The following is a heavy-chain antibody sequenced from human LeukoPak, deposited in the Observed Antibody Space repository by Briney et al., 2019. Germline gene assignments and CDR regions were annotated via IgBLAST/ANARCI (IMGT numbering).Heavy chain of an antibody. V-gene: IGHV1-8*02. Sequence: ASVKVSCKAAGYAFTGSYIHWVRQAPGQGLEWMGWMNPISHNTGYAQKFRGRVTMTADSSISTAYMELTSLISEDTAVYYCARAIRNQLLSDFWGPGSLVTVSS. D-gene: IGHD2-2*01. CDR3: ARAIRNQLLSDF. J-gene: IGHJ4*02. CDR1: GYAFTGSY. CDR2: MNPISHNT.